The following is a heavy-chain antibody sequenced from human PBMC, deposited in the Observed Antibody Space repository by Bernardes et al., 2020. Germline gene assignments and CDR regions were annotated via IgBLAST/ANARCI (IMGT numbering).Heavy chain of an antibody. J-gene: IGHJ4*02. CDR3: AREGEIAVAGTALDY. CDR1: GFTFSSYG. D-gene: IGHD6-19*01. Sequence: GSLRLSCAASGFTFSSYGMHWVRQAPGKGLEWVAVIWYDGSNKYYADSVKGRFTISRDNSKNTLYLQMNSLRAEDTAVYYCAREGEIAVAGTALDYWGQGTLVTVSS. V-gene: IGHV3-33*01. CDR2: IWYDGSNK.